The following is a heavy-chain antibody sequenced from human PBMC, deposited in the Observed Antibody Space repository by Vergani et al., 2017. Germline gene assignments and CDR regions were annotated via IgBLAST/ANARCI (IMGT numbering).Heavy chain of an antibody. CDR1: GLRLSNYW. CDR3: ARGHPVGGY. J-gene: IGHJ4*02. CDR2: IKGDGSAK. Sequence: EVEVVESGGGLVQPGGSLRLSCAASGLRLSNYWMHWLRQAAGKGLEWVAAIKGDGSAKQYVESVKGRFTIYKDNAKSSLYLQMNSLGVADTAVYYCARGHPVGGYWGQGTLVTVSS. D-gene: IGHD1-26*01. V-gene: IGHV3-7*01.